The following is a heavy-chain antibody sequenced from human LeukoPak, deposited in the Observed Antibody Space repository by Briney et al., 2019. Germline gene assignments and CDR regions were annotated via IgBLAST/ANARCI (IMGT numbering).Heavy chain of an antibody. CDR2: INPNSGGT. Sequence: ASVKVSCKASGGTFSSYAISWVRQAPGQGLEWMGRINPNSGGTNYAQKFQGRVTMTRDTSISAAYMELSRLRSDDTAVYYCASASWVLSDAFDIWGQGTMVTVSS. V-gene: IGHV1-2*06. CDR1: GGTFSSYA. J-gene: IGHJ3*02. CDR3: ASASWVLSDAFDI. D-gene: IGHD4/OR15-4a*01.